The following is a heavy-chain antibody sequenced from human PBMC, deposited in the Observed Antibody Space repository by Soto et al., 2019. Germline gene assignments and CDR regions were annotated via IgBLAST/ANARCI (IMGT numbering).Heavy chain of an antibody. CDR3: ASSEGNYYYYGMDV. Sequence: GGSLRLSCEASRFRFSDYYMSWVRQAPGKGLEWVSFISSSGTTIYYADSVKGRFTISRDNAKNSLFLQMNSLRVEDTAVYYCASSEGNYYYYGMDVWGQGTTVTVSS. CDR1: RFRFSDYY. V-gene: IGHV3-11*01. CDR2: ISSSGTTI. J-gene: IGHJ6*02.